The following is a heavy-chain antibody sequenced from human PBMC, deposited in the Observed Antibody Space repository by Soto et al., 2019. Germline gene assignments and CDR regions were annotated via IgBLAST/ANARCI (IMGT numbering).Heavy chain of an antibody. CDR2: IYYSGST. J-gene: IGHJ6*02. D-gene: IGHD3-22*01. Sequence: PSETLSLTCTVSGGSVSSGSYYWSWIRQPPGKGLEWIGYIYYSGSTNYNPSLKSRVTISVDTAKNQFSLKLSSVTAADTAVYYCARTSTYYCGSSGRTPGRVYYYGMDVWGQGTTVTVSS. CDR3: ARTSTYYCGSSGRTPGRVYYYGMDV. CDR1: GGSVSSGSYY. V-gene: IGHV4-61*01.